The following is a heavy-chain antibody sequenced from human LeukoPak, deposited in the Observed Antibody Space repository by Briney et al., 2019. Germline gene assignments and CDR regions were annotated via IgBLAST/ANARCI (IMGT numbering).Heavy chain of an antibody. D-gene: IGHD2-2*01. CDR3: AKDSLPAGSPDY. Sequence: PRGSLRVSCAASGFTFTSYGMHWVRQAPRKGLGWVAFIRCDGSNKYYADSVKGRFTISRDNSKNTLYLQMNSLRAEDTAVYYCAKDSLPAGSPDYWGQGTLVTVSS. V-gene: IGHV3-30*02. CDR1: GFTFTSYG. CDR2: IRCDGSNK. J-gene: IGHJ4*02.